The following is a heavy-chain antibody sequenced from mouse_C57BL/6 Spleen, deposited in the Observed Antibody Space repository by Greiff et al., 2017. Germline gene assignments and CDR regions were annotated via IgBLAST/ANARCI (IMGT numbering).Heavy chain of an antibody. V-gene: IGHV1-80*01. CDR2: IYPGDGDT. Sequence: QVTLKESGAELVKPGASVKISCKASGYAFSSYWMNWVKQRPGKGLEWIGQIYPGDGDTNYNGKFKGKATLTADKSSSTAYMQLSSLTSEDSAVYFCAREDTTVVADYWGQGTTLTVSS. CDR3: AREDTTVVADY. D-gene: IGHD1-1*01. J-gene: IGHJ2*01. CDR1: GYAFSSYW.